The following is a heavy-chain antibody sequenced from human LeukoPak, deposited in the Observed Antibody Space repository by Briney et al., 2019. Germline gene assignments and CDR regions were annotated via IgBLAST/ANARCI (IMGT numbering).Heavy chain of an antibody. V-gene: IGHV1-3*01. D-gene: IGHD3-10*01. CDR3: ARVHLWFGEHHFDY. Sequence: ASVKVSCKASGYTFTSYAMHWVRQAPGQRLEWMGWINAGNGNTKYSQKFQGRVTITRDTSASTAYMELSSLRSEDTAVYYCARVHLWFGEHHFDYWGQGTLVTVSS. J-gene: IGHJ4*02. CDR2: INAGNGNT. CDR1: GYTFTSYA.